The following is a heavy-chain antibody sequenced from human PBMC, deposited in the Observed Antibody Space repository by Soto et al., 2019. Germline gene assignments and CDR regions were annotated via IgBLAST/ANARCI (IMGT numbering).Heavy chain of an antibody. J-gene: IGHJ4*02. V-gene: IGHV4-59*01. Sequence: SETLSLTCSVSGGSISGSYWSWIRQSPWKGLEWLGYVYYTGSTNYSPSLRSRVSISVDTSKNEFSLRLSSVTAADTAVYFCARSVAVPGAHIDYWGQGTQVTVSS. CDR3: ARSVAVPGAHIDY. D-gene: IGHD6-19*01. CDR1: GGSISGSY. CDR2: VYYTGST.